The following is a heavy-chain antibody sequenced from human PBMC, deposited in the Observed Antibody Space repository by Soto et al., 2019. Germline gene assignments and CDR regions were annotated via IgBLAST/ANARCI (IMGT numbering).Heavy chain of an antibody. CDR2: IIPILGIA. D-gene: IGHD3-16*02. CDR3: ARRLHLGELSLDAFDI. CDR1: GGTFSSYT. V-gene: IGHV1-69*02. J-gene: IGHJ3*02. Sequence: QVQLVQSGAEVKKPGSSVKVSCKASGGTFSSYTISWVRQARGQGLEWMGRIIPILGIANYAQKFQGRVTITADKSTSTAYMELSSLRSEDTAVYYCARRLHLGELSLDAFDIWGQGTMVTVSS.